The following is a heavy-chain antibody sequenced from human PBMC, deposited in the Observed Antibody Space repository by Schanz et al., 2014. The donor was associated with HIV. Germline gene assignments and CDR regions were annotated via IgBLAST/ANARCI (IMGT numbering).Heavy chain of an antibody. CDR2: IWYDGSNK. CDR3: ARGSGPYYYYYGMDV. Sequence: QGQLVESGGRVVQPGRSLRLSCAASGFTFSTYGMHWVRQAPGKGLEWVAVIWYDGSNKYYADSVKGRFTISRDNSKNTLYLQMNSLRADDTAVYYCARGSGPYYYYYGMDVWGQGTTVTVSS. V-gene: IGHV3-33*01. D-gene: IGHD3-10*01. CDR1: GFTFSTYG. J-gene: IGHJ6*02.